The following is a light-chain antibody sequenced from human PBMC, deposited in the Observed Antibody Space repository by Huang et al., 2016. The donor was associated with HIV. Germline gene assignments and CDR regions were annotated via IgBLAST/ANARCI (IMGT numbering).Light chain of an antibody. CDR1: QTVSNDY. CDR3: QQYALSPWT. J-gene: IGKJ1*01. CDR2: AAS. V-gene: IGKV3-20*01. Sequence: EIVLTQSPGTLSLSPGQRHTLSCRASQTVSNDYLAWYQQKPGQSPRLLIYAASTRAAGIPDRFSGSGSATDFILTVSRLEPEDSAVYYCQQYALSPWTFGHGTKVEI.